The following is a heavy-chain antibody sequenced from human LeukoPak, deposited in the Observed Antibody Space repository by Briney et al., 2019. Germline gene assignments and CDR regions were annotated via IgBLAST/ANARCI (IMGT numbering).Heavy chain of an antibody. CDR1: GGTFSSYA. Sequence: GASVKVSCKASGGTFSSYAISWVRQAPGQGLEWMGGIIPIFGTANYAQKFQGRVTITADESTSTAYMELSSLRSEDTAVYYCAREFRPLRGYSYASHWFDPWGQGTLVTVSS. J-gene: IGHJ5*02. CDR3: AREFRPLRGYSYASHWFDP. V-gene: IGHV1-69*13. D-gene: IGHD5-18*01. CDR2: IIPIFGTA.